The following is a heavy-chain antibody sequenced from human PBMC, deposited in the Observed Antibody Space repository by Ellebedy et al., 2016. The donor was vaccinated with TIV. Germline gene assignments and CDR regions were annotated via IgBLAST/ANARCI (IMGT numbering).Heavy chain of an antibody. CDR1: GFTFSSYS. D-gene: IGHD6-13*01. J-gene: IGHJ6*02. CDR3: ARKRVESSSWYAGNYYYYYGMDV. Sequence: GESLKISCAASGFTFSSYSMNWVRQAPGKGLEWVSSISSSSSYIYYADSVKGRFTISRDNAKNSLYLQMNSLRAEDTAVYYCARKRVESSSWYAGNYYYYYGMDVWGQGTMVTVSS. CDR2: ISSSSSYI. V-gene: IGHV3-21*01.